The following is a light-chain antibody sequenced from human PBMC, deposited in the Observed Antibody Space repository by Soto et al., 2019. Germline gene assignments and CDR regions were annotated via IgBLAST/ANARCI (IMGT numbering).Light chain of an antibody. Sequence: DIQLTQSPSFLSASVGDRVTITCRASQGISSYLAWYQQKPGKAHKLLIYAASTLQSGVPSRFSGSGSGTEFTLTISSLQPEDFATYYCQQLHSYPPYTFGQGTKLEIK. CDR3: QQLHSYPPYT. CDR1: QGISSY. CDR2: AAS. J-gene: IGKJ2*01. V-gene: IGKV1-9*01.